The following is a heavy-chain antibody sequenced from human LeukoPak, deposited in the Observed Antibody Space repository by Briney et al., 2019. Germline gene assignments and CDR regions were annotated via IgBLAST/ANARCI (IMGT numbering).Heavy chain of an antibody. Sequence: EASVKVSCKASGGTFSSYAISWVRQAPGQGLEWMGGIIPIFGTANYAQKFQGRVTITADESTSTAYMELSSLRSEDTAVYYCASPLGANYYGSGSYYTLDYWGQGTLVTVSS. CDR3: ASPLGANYYGSGSYYTLDY. D-gene: IGHD3-10*01. J-gene: IGHJ4*02. CDR1: GGTFSSYA. CDR2: IIPIFGTA. V-gene: IGHV1-69*13.